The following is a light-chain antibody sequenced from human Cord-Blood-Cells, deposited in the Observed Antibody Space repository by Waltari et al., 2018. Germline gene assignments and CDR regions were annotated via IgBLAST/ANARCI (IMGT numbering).Light chain of an antibody. Sequence: IQMTQSPSSLSASVGDRVTITCQASQSISSYLNWYQQKPGKAPKLLIYAASSLQSGVQSRFSGSGSGTDFTLTISSLQPEDFATYYCQQSYSTLNTFGQGTKLEIK. CDR1: QSISSY. J-gene: IGKJ2*01. V-gene: IGKV1-39*01. CDR2: AAS. CDR3: QQSYSTLNT.